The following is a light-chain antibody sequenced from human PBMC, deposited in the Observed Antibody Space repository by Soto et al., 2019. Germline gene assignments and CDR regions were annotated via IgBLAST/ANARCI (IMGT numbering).Light chain of an antibody. CDR2: DAS. J-gene: IGKJ4*01. CDR3: QQYGDWPGA. CDR1: QSVSDY. V-gene: IGKV3-11*01. Sequence: ETVLTQSPDTLSLSPGESATLSCKASQSVSDYLAWYQQKPGQSPRLLIYDASNRATGIPARFSGSGSGTDFTLTITSLQSEDFAVYSCQQYGDWPGAFGGGTKVEIK.